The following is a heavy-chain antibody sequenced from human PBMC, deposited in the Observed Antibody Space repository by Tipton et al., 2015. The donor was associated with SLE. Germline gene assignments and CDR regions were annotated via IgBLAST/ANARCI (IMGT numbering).Heavy chain of an antibody. J-gene: IGHJ3*01. CDR3: VRNGGAFDF. CDR1: GYIFSDYW. Sequence: VQLVQSGAEVKKPGESLRISCKGSGYIFSDYWITWVRQAPGKGLEWVANIKQDGSEKFFVDSVKGRFTISRDNAKNSLYLQMDSLRAEDTAVYYCVRNGGAFDFWGQGTMVTVSS. V-gene: IGHV3-7*05. CDR2: IKQDGSEK. D-gene: IGHD2-8*01.